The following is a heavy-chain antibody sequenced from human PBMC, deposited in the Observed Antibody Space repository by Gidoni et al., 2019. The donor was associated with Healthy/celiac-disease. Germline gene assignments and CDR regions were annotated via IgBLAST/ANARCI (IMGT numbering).Heavy chain of an antibody. Sequence: QVQLQQWGAGLLKPSETLSLTCAVYAGSFSGYYWSWIRQPPGKGLEWSGEINHSGSTNYNPALKGRVTISVDTSKNQFSLKLSSVTAADTAVYYCARWGYCSGGSCYDGGDAFDIWGQGTMVTVSS. V-gene: IGHV4-34*01. J-gene: IGHJ3*02. D-gene: IGHD2-15*01. CDR2: INHSGST. CDR1: AGSFSGYY. CDR3: ARWGYCSGGSCYDGGDAFDI.